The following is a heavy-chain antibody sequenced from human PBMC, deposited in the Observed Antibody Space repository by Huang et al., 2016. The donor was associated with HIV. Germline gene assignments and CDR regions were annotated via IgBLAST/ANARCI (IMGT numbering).Heavy chain of an antibody. J-gene: IGHJ3*02. V-gene: IGHV4-30-2*01. Sequence: QLQLQESGSGLVKPSQTLSLTCAVSGGSISSGGYSWSWIRQPPGKGLEWIGYIYQGWRTYYNPALKTRVTRSRGRSKSQFSLKLRSGTAADTAVYYWARVQGGDYRRGVDAFDSWGQGTMVTVSS. CDR1: GGSISSGGYS. D-gene: IGHD4-17*01. CDR3: ARVQGGDYRRGVDAFDS. CDR2: IYQGWRT.